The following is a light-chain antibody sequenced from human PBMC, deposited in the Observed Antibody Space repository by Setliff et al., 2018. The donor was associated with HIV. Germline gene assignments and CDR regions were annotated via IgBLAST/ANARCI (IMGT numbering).Light chain of an antibody. V-gene: IGLV6-57*01. J-gene: IGLJ3*02. Sequence: NFMLTQPHSVSESPGKTVTISCTRSVDDIASHYVQWYQQRPGSSPTTVIYEDDERPSGVPDRFSGSIDTSSNSASLTISGLKTEDEADYYCQSYDSSTWVFGGGT. CDR2: EDD. CDR3: QSYDSSTWV. CDR1: VDDIASHY.